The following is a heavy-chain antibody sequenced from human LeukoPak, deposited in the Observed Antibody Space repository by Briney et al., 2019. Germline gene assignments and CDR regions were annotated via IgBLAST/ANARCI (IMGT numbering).Heavy chain of an antibody. CDR3: ARVGGPANYYYYMDV. CDR2: IYHSGST. V-gene: IGHV4-30-2*01. D-gene: IGHD3-16*01. Sequence: SQTLSLTCTVSGGSISSGGYYWSWIRQPPGKGLEWIGYIYHSGSTYYNPSLKSRVTISVDRSKNQFSLKLSSVTAADTAVYYCARVGGPANYYYYMDVWGKGTTVTVSS. CDR1: GGSISSGGYY. J-gene: IGHJ6*03.